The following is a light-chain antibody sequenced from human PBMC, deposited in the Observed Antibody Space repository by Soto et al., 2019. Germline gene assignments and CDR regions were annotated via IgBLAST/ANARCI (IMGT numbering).Light chain of an antibody. J-gene: IGKJ3*01. Sequence: DIQMTQSPSSLSASVGDRVTITCRASQTINYYLNWYQQRPGKAPKLLIYSASSLQSGVPSRFSGSGSGTDFTLTISSLQPEDFAVYYCQQRSTWPLLTFGPGTRVDIK. CDR1: QTINYY. V-gene: IGKV1-39*01. CDR2: SAS. CDR3: QQRSTWPLLT.